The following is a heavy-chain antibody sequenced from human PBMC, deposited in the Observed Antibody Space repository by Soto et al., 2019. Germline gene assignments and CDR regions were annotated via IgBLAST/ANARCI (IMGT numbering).Heavy chain of an antibody. CDR2: IIPSLGIA. CDR3: AGDPCSGGSCYPTELDY. J-gene: IGHJ4*02. V-gene: IGHV1-69*08. Sequence: QVQLVQSGAEVKKPGSSVKVSCKASGGTFRSYTISWVRQAPGQGLEWMGRIIPSLGIANYAQKFQGRVTITADKSTSTAYMELSSLRSEDTAVYYCAGDPCSGGSCYPTELDYWGQGTLVTVSS. D-gene: IGHD2-15*01. CDR1: GGTFRSYT.